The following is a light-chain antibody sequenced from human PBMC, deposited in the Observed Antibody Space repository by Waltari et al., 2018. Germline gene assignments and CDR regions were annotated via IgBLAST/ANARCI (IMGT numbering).Light chain of an antibody. CDR1: QSVSSSY. J-gene: IGKJ4*01. V-gene: IGKV3-20*01. Sequence: EIVLTQSPGTLSLSPGERATLSCRASQSVSSSYLAWYQQKPGQAPRLLIYAASSRATGIPDRFSGSGSGTDFTLTTNRLEPEDFAVYYCQQFGGSPYFGGGTNVEI. CDR2: AAS. CDR3: QQFGGSPY.